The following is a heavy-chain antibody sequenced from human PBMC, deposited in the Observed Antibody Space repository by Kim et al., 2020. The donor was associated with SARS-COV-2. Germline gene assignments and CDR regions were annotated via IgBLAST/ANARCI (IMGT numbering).Heavy chain of an antibody. V-gene: IGHV1-69*01. J-gene: IGHJ4*02. D-gene: IGHD2-8*01. CDR3: AREMVQHHYYFDY. Sequence: YAQKFQGRVTVTADESTSTAYMELSSLRSEDTAVYYWAREMVQHHYYFDYWGQGTLVTVSS.